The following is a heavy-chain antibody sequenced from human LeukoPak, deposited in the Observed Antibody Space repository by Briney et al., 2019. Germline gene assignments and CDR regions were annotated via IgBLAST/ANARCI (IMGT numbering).Heavy chain of an antibody. CDR1: GFTFSSYA. D-gene: IGHD3-22*01. CDR3: AKDPTSVLVVVSLLH. J-gene: IGHJ4*02. V-gene: IGHV3-23*01. Sequence: GGSLRPSCAASGFTFSSYAMSWDRQAPGKGLEWVSAISGSGGSTYYADSVKGRFTISRDNSKNTLYLQMNSLRAEDTAVYYCAKDPTSVLVVVSLLHWGQGTLVTVSS. CDR2: ISGSGGST.